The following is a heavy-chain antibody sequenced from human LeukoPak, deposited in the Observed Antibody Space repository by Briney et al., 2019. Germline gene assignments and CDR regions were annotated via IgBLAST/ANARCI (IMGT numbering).Heavy chain of an antibody. V-gene: IGHV3-23*01. CDR3: AKMRGQYYHSYYMDA. Sequence: PGRSLRLSYAPSGFIFSSYAMSWVRQAPGKGLEWVSYGGSGGSTYYADSVKGRFTVSRDNSKSTLYLQMNSLTAEDTAVYYCAKMRGQYYHSYYMDAWGKGNTVTVSS. CDR1: GFIFSSYA. J-gene: IGHJ6*03. CDR2: GGSGGST.